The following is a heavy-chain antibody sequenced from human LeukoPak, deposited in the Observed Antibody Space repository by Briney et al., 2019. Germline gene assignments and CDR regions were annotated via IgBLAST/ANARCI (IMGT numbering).Heavy chain of an antibody. D-gene: IGHD2-15*01. CDR2: INPSGGST. CDR3: ARDRCSGGSCYYFYY. V-gene: IGHV1-46*01. J-gene: IGHJ4*02. Sequence: ASVTVSCTASGYTFTSYYMHWVRQAPGQGLEWMGIINPSGGSTSYAQKFQGRVTMTRDTSTSTVYMELSSLRSEDTAVYYCARDRCSGGSCYYFYYWGQGTLVTVSS. CDR1: GYTFTSYY.